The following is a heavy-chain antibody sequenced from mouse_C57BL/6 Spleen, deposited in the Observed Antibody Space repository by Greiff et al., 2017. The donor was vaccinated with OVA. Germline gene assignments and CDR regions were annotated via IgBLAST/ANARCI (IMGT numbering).Heavy chain of an antibody. CDR3: ARKDAY. CDR1: GFSLTSYG. CDR2: IWSGGST. V-gene: IGHV2-2*01. J-gene: IGHJ3*01. Sequence: VQLQESGPGLVQPSQSLSITCTVSGFSLTSYGVHWVRQSPGKGLEWLGVIWSGGSTDYNAAFISRLSISKDNSKSQVFFKMNSLQADDTAIYYCARKDAYWGQGTLVTVSA.